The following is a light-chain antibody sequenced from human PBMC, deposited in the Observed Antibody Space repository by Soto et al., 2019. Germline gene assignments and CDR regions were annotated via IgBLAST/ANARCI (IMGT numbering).Light chain of an antibody. V-gene: IGLV1-40*01. CDR3: QSYDTSLTGSHVV. CDR1: SSNIGAGYD. Sequence: QSVLTQAPSVSGAPGQRVNISCTGSSSNIGAGYDVHWYQQLPGTAPKLLIYGNSNRPSGVPDRFSGSKSGTSASLAITGLQADDEADYYCQSYDTSLTGSHVVFGGGTKLTVL. CDR2: GNS. J-gene: IGLJ2*01.